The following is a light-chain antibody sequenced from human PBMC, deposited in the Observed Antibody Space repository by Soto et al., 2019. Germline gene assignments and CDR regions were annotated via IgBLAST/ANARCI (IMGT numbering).Light chain of an antibody. J-gene: IGKJ5*01. Sequence: EIVMTQKKATLSVSPGERATLCCRASQSVSSNLAWYQQKPGQAPRLLIYGASIRATGIPARFSGSGSWTEFTLTISSLQSEDFAVYYCQQYNTWPPITFGQGTRLEI. CDR2: GAS. CDR1: QSVSSN. V-gene: IGKV3-15*01. CDR3: QQYNTWPPIT.